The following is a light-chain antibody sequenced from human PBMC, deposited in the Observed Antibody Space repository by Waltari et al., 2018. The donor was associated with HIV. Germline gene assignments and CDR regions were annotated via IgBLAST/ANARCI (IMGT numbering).Light chain of an antibody. CDR2: LGS. V-gene: IGKV2-28*01. CDR3: MQPLQLPLT. Sequence: EIVMTQSPLSLPVTPGEPASFSCRSSQSLLHSNGYNYLDWYLQRPGQSPQLLIYLGSTRASGVPDRCSGSGSGTDFTLTISRVEAEDVGVYYCMQPLQLPLTFGGGTKVEIK. J-gene: IGKJ4*01. CDR1: QSLLHSNGYNY.